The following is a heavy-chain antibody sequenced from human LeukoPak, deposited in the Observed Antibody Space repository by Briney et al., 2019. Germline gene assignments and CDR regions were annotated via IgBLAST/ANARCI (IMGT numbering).Heavy chain of an antibody. D-gene: IGHD2-2*02. CDR1: GYTFTGYH. V-gene: IGHV1-2*02. Sequence: ASVKVSCKASGYTFTGYHMHRVRQAPGQGLEWMGWINPNSGGTNYAQKFQGRVTMTRDTSISTAYMELSRLRSDDTAVYYCARGLAWCSSTSCYILYYFDYWGQGTLVTVSS. J-gene: IGHJ4*02. CDR3: ARGLAWCSSTSCYILYYFDY. CDR2: INPNSGGT.